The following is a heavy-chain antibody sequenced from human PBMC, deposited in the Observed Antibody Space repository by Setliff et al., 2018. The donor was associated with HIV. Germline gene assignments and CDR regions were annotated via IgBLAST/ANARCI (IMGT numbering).Heavy chain of an antibody. Sequence: SVKVSCKASGGTFSSYGISWVRQTPGQGLEWMGGIIAISGTPNYAQKFQGRVTITADESTSTAYMELRSLRSEDTAVYYCALGYCSVGSCYSVDFDYWGQGTLVTVSS. CDR2: IIAISGTP. CDR3: ALGYCSVGSCYSVDFDY. CDR1: GGTFSSYG. V-gene: IGHV1-69*13. D-gene: IGHD2-15*01. J-gene: IGHJ4*02.